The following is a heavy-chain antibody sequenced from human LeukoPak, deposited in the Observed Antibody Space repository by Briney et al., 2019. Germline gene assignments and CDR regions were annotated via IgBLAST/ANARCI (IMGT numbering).Heavy chain of an antibody. CDR1: GYTFTSHG. J-gene: IGHJ4*02. CDR3: ARDRPVMITFGGVIIAAY. Sequence: GASVKVSCKASGYTFTSHGINWLRQAPGQGLEWMGWVSGYNGNTDYAQKFQGRVTMTTDRSTNTVYMELRSLRSDGTAVYYCARDRPVMITFGGVIIAAYWGQGTLVSVSS. D-gene: IGHD3-16*02. V-gene: IGHV1-18*01. CDR2: VSGYNGNT.